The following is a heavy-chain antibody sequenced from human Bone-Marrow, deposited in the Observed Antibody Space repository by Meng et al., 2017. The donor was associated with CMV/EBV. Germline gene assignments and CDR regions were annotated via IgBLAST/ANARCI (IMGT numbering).Heavy chain of an antibody. J-gene: IGHJ6*01. D-gene: IGHD2-15*01. CDR1: GFSVSSNY. CDR3: ARDLFSVGYYYYGMDV. V-gene: IGHV3-21*01. CDR2: ISSSSSYI. Sequence: GESLKISCAPSGFSVSSNYMSWVRQAPGKGLEWVSSISSSSSYIYYADSVKGRFTISRDNAKNSLYLQMNSLRAEDTAVYYCARDLFSVGYYYYGMDVWGQGTTVTVSS.